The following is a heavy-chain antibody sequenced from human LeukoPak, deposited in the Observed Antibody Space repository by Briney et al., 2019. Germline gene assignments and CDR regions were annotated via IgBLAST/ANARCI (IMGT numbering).Heavy chain of an antibody. CDR3: ARDLRSIREAYYMDV. Sequence: GGSLRLSCAASGFTVSSNYMSWVRQAPGKGLEWVSVIYSGGSTYYADSVKGRFTISRDNSKNTLYLQMNSLRAEDTAVYYCARDLRSIREAYYMDVWGKGTTVTVSS. V-gene: IGHV3-53*01. CDR1: GFTVSSNY. J-gene: IGHJ6*03. D-gene: IGHD1-26*01. CDR2: IYSGGST.